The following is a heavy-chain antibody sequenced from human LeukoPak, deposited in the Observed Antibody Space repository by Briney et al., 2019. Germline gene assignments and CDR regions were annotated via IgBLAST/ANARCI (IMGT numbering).Heavy chain of an antibody. J-gene: IGHJ4*02. V-gene: IGHV3-33*01. CDR3: ARWGGTRQYYFDY. Sequence: GGSLRLSYAVSGFIFSDYGFHWVRQAPGKGLEWVAVTRFDGSIKQYADSVKGRFTISRDDSKNTLYLQMNFLKSEDTAVYYCARWGGTRQYYFDYWGQGTLVTVSS. D-gene: IGHD1-1*01. CDR1: GFIFSDYG. CDR2: TRFDGSIK.